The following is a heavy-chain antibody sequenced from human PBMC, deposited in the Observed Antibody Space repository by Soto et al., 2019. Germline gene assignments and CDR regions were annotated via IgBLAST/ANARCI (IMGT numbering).Heavy chain of an antibody. Sequence: ASVNGSCKASRYTFTSYDINWVRQATGQGLEWMGWMNPNSGNTGYAQKFQGRVTMTRNNSISTAYMELSSLRSEETAVYYCASGDTVTVDIWGKGTLVIVSS. J-gene: IGHJ3*02. CDR3: ASGDTVTVDI. D-gene: IGHD4-17*01. CDR2: MNPNSGNT. CDR1: RYTFTSYD. V-gene: IGHV1-8*01.